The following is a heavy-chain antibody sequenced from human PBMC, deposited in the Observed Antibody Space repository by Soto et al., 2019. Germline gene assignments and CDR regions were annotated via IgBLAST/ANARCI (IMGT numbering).Heavy chain of an antibody. Sequence: GGSLRLSCAASGFSFSSYAMSWVRQAPGKGLEWVSLISGTTGTKYYTDSVKGRFTISRDNSKNTLYLQMNSLRAEDSAMYYCAKQDSSTWYSVSWGQGTLVTVSS. V-gene: IGHV3-23*01. J-gene: IGHJ5*02. CDR2: ISGTTGTK. D-gene: IGHD6-13*01. CDR1: GFSFSSYA. CDR3: AKQDSSTWYSVS.